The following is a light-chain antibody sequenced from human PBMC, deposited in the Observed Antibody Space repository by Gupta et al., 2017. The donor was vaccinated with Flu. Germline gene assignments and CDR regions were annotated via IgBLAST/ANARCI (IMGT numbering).Light chain of an antibody. CDR1: YIGGKN. J-gene: IGLJ2*01. Sequence: YVLTQPPSVSVAPGRTARIACEGNYIGGKNVHWYQQMPGQAPVVVVDDDSDRPSGITERLSCYNSGNKANRTLIIVEAGDEADEDCQVCENGREQGVFGGGTKLTVL. CDR2: DDS. V-gene: IGLV3-21*03. CDR3: QVCENGREQGV.